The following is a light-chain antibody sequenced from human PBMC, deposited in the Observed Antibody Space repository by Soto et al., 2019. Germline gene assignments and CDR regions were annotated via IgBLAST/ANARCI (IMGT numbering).Light chain of an antibody. CDR1: QSLNSW. Sequence: DIQMTQSPLTLSASVGDRVTITCRASQSLNSWLAWYKQKPGQAPKLLIYKASYLESGAPSRFSGSGSGTEFTLTISSLQPDDFATYYCQQYNSFSWTFGQGTKVEVK. CDR2: KAS. V-gene: IGKV1-5*03. J-gene: IGKJ1*01. CDR3: QQYNSFSWT.